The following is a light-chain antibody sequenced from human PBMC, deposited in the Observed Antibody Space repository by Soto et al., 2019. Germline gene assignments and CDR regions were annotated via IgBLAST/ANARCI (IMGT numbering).Light chain of an antibody. J-gene: IGKJ4*01. Sequence: EIVLTQSPATLSLSAGERATLSCRASQSISSRLAWYQQKPGQAPRLLIYGASSMETGIPARFSGSETWTDFTLTISSLEPEDFAVYYCQQHCSYPLTFGGGTKVDIK. CDR2: GAS. CDR1: QSISSR. V-gene: IGKV3-20*01. CDR3: QQHCSYPLT.